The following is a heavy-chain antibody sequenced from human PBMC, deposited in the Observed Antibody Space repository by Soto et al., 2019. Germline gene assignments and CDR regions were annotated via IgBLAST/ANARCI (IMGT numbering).Heavy chain of an antibody. J-gene: IGHJ4*02. CDR1: GGSFSGYY. CDR3: ARRAGDSHKYYFDY. V-gene: IGHV4-34*01. D-gene: IGHD2-21*02. Sequence: SETLSLTCAVYGGSFSGYYWSWIRQPPGKGLEWIGEINHSGSTNYNPSLKSRVTISVDTSKNQFSLKLSSVTAADTAVYYCARRAGDSHKYYFDYWGQGTLVTVSS. CDR2: INHSGST.